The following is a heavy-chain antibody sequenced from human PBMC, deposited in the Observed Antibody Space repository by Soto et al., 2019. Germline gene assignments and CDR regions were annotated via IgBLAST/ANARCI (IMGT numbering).Heavy chain of an antibody. CDR2: IFTTGTTI. J-gene: IGHJ4*02. V-gene: IGHV3-48*03. Sequence: HPGGSLRLSCVASGFTFSSYSIVWVRQAPGKGLEWVSCIFTTGTTIYYADSVKGRFTVSRDNAKNSLFLLLNSLRAEDTAVYYCARDKDWAFDYWGQGTLVTVSS. D-gene: IGHD3-9*01. CDR1: GFTFSSYS. CDR3: ARDKDWAFDY.